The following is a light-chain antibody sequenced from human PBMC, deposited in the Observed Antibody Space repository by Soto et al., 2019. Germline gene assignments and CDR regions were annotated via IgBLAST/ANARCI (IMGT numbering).Light chain of an antibody. CDR2: DAS. Sequence: EIVLTQSPATLSLSPGERATLSCRASQSVSSYLAWYQQKPGQAPRLLIYDASNRATGIPARFSGSGSGTDFNLTISSLDPEDFAVYYCQQRSNWLLTFGGGTKVELK. CDR3: QQRSNWLLT. CDR1: QSVSSY. J-gene: IGKJ4*01. V-gene: IGKV3-11*01.